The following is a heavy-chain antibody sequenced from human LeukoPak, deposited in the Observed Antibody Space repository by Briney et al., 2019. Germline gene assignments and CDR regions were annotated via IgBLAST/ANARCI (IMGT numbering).Heavy chain of an antibody. V-gene: IGHV3-7*01. CDR1: GFTFTNYW. D-gene: IGHD6-13*01. Sequence: GGSLRLSCATSGFTFTNYWMTWVRQAPGKGLEWVANINQNGVEMYYVESVKGRFTISRDSGRNSLFLQMNSLRAEDTAVYYCGRDSGSAAAIYAYRGQGTLVTVSS. CDR3: GRDSGSAAAIYAY. J-gene: IGHJ4*02. CDR2: INQNGVEM.